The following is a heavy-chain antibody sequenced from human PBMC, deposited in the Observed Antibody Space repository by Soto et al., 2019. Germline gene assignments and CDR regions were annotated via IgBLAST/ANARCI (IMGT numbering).Heavy chain of an antibody. CDR1: GFTFSSYA. J-gene: IGHJ3*02. V-gene: IGHV3-23*01. D-gene: IGHD6-19*01. CDR2: TSGSGGST. Sequence: GGSLRLSCAASGFTFSSYAMSWVRQAPGKGLEWVSATSGSGGSTHYADSVKGRFTISRDNSKNTLYLQMNSLRAEDTAVYYCAKDPKQWLFNDAFDIWGQGTMVTVSS. CDR3: AKDPKQWLFNDAFDI.